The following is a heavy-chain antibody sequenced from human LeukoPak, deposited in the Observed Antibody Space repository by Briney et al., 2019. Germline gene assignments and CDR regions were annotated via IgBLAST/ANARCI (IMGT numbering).Heavy chain of an antibody. CDR3: ATVSRVAAGWHKKRYYYYYTDV. D-gene: IGHD5-24*01. V-gene: IGHV4-39*07. J-gene: IGHJ6*03. Sequence: PSETLSLTCTVSGGSISSISNYWGWIRQPPGKGLEWIGSIYYTGSTYNNPSLKSRVTLSIDTSKNQFSLKVSSLTAADTAVYYCATVSRVAAGWHKKRYYYYYTDVWGKGTTVTVSS. CDR1: GGSISSISNY. CDR2: IYYTGST.